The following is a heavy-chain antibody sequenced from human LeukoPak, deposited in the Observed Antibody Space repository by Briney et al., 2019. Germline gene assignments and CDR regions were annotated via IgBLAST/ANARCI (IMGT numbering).Heavy chain of an antibody. Sequence: GGSLRLSCAASGLTFSSYWMSWVRQAPGKGLEWVANIKQDGSEKYYVDSVKGRFTISRDNAKNSLYLQMNSLRAEDTAVYYCARDGDIVAPWNFDYWGQGTLVTVSS. CDR3: ARDGDIVAPWNFDY. CDR2: IKQDGSEK. CDR1: GLTFSSYW. J-gene: IGHJ4*02. V-gene: IGHV3-7*01. D-gene: IGHD5-12*01.